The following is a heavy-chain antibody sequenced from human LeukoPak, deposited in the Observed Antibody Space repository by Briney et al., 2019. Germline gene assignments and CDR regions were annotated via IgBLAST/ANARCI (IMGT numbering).Heavy chain of an antibody. CDR2: IYYSGST. Sequence: PSETLSLTCTVSGGSISSYYWSWIRQPPGKGLEWIGYIYYSGSTNYNPSLKSRVTISVDTSKNQFSLKLRSVTAADTAVYYCARGLRYFDWLRGCWFDPWGQGTLVTVSS. J-gene: IGHJ5*02. CDR1: GGSISSYY. CDR3: ARGLRYFDWLRGCWFDP. D-gene: IGHD3-9*01. V-gene: IGHV4-59*01.